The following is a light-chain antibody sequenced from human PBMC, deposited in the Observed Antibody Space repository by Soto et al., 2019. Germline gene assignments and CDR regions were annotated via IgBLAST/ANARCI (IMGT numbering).Light chain of an antibody. Sequence: QSVLTQPSSVSGSPGQSIAISCTGTTSDFGDYNLVSWYHQHPGKAPKLMIYDISNRPSGISDRFSASKSGNTASLTISGLQAEDEADYYCSSYTSSNTLYVFGTGTKVTVL. J-gene: IGLJ1*01. V-gene: IGLV2-14*01. CDR3: SSYTSSNTLYV. CDR2: DIS. CDR1: TSDFGDYNL.